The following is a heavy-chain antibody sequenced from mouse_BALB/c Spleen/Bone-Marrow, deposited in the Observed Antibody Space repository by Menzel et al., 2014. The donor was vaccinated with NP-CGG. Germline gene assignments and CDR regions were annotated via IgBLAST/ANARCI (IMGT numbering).Heavy chain of an antibody. Sequence: EVQLQESGPGLVKPSQPLSLTCSVTGYSITSGYYWNWIRQFPGNKLEWMGYISYDGSNNYNPSLKNRISITRDTSKNQFFLKLNSVTTEDTATYYCATIYYDYDGYFDVWGAGTTVTVSS. CDR2: ISYDGSN. J-gene: IGHJ1*01. D-gene: IGHD2-4*01. CDR3: ATIYYDYDGYFDV. CDR1: GYSITSGYY. V-gene: IGHV3-6*02.